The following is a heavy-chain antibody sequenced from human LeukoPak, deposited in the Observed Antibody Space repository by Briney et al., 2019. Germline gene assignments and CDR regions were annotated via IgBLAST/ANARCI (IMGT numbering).Heavy chain of an antibody. Sequence: ASVKVSCKASGGTFSSYAISWVRQAPGQGLEWMGRIIPILGIANYAQKFQDRVTITADKSTSTAYMELSSLRSEDTAVYYCARGTMVRENHPFDYWGQGTLVTVSS. CDR1: GGTFSSYA. CDR3: ARGTMVRENHPFDY. D-gene: IGHD3-10*01. V-gene: IGHV1-69*04. J-gene: IGHJ4*02. CDR2: IIPILGIA.